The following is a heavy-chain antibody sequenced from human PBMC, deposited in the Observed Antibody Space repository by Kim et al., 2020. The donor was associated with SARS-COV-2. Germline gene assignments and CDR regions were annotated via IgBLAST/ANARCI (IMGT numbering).Heavy chain of an antibody. Sequence: GGSLRLSCAASGFTFSSYAMHWVRQAPGKGLEWVAVISYDGSNKYYADSVKGRFTISRDNSKNTLYLQMNSLRAEDTAVYYCARDLGYCSGGSCYGGWKRRWFDPWGQGTLVTVSS. CDR2: ISYDGSNK. CDR1: GFTFSSYA. J-gene: IGHJ5*02. V-gene: IGHV3-30*04. D-gene: IGHD2-15*01. CDR3: ARDLGYCSGGSCYGGWKRRWFDP.